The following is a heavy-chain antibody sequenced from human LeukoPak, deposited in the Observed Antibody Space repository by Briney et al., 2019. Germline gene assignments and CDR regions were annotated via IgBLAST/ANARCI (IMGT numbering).Heavy chain of an antibody. Sequence: SETLSLTCTVSGGSVSSSSYYWGWIRHPPGRGLEWFGCIYYSGSTYYNPSLKSRVTISVDTSKNQFSLKLSSVTAADTAVYYCARHSPGDCSSTSCYAGDWFDPWGQGTLVTVSS. CDR3: ARHSPGDCSSTSCYAGDWFDP. D-gene: IGHD2-2*01. CDR1: GGSVSSSSYY. J-gene: IGHJ5*02. V-gene: IGHV4-39*01. CDR2: IYYSGST.